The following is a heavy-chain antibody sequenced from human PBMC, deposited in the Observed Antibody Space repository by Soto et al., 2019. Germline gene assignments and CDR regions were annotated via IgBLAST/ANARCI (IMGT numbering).Heavy chain of an antibody. CDR3: ARAGGIRSPHGRKDY. CDR2: INHSGST. J-gene: IGHJ4*02. CDR1: GGSFSGYY. D-gene: IGHD3-16*01. Sequence: SETLSLTCAVYGGSFSGYYWIWIRQPPGKGLEWIGEINHSGSTNYNPSLKSRVTISVDTSKNQFSLKLSSVTAADTAVYYCARAGGIRSPHGRKDYWGQGTLVAVSS. V-gene: IGHV4-34*01.